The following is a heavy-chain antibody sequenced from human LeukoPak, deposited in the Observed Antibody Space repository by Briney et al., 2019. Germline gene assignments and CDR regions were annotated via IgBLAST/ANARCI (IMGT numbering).Heavy chain of an antibody. V-gene: IGHV3-33*01. CDR2: IWYDGSNK. CDR1: GLTFSSYG. J-gene: IGHJ4*02. D-gene: IGHD3-10*01. CDR3: ARDYGSGIDC. Sequence: GGSLRLSCAASGLTFSSYGMHWVRQDPGMGLEWVALIWYDGSNKYYADSVKGRFTISRDNSKSTLYLQMNSLRAEDTAVYYCARDYGSGIDCWGQGTLVTVSS.